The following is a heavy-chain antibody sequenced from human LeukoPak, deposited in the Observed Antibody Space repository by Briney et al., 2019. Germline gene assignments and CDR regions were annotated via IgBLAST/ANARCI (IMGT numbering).Heavy chain of an antibody. CDR1: GGSFSGYY. J-gene: IGHJ4*02. CDR2: INHSGST. CDR3: AMRVERSNTITHPSKLDY. Sequence: PSETLSLTCAVYGGSFSGYYWSWIRQPPGMGLEWIGEINHSGSTNYNPSLKSRVTISVDTSKNQFSLKLSSVTAADTAVYYCAMRVERSNTITHPSKLDYWGQGTLVTVSS. V-gene: IGHV4-34*01. D-gene: IGHD3-3*01.